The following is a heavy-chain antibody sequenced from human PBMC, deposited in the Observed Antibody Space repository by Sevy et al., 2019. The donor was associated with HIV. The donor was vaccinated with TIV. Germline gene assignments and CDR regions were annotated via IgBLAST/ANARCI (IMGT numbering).Heavy chain of an antibody. Sequence: GGSLRLSCAASGFTFSSYAMHWVRQAPGKGLEWVAVISYDGSNKYYADSVKGRFTISRDNSKNTLYLQMNSLRAKDGKHTAQAPGKGRLTMSRDNSKNQLYLQMNSLRAEDTAVYYCAREGGEIAARPDQLPFDYWGQGTLVTVSS. CDR2: ISYDGSNK. D-gene: IGHD2-2*01. CDR3: APGKGRLTMSRDNSKNQLYLQMNSLRAEDTAVYYCAREGGEIAARPDQLPFDY. V-gene: IGHV3-30-3*01. CDR1: GFTFSSYA. J-gene: IGHJ4*02.